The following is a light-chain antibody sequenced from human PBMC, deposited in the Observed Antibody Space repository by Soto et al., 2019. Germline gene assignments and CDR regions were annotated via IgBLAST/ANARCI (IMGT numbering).Light chain of an antibody. CDR2: DVT. CDR3: SSYTSSSTYV. CDR1: RSEVGGYNY. V-gene: IGLV2-14*01. J-gene: IGLJ1*01. Sequence: QSALTQPASVSGSPGQSITISCTGTRSEVGGYNYVYWHQQHPGKAPKLMIYDVTNRPSGVSDRFSGSKSGNTASLTISGLQAEDEADYYCSSYTSSSTYVFGAGTKLTVL.